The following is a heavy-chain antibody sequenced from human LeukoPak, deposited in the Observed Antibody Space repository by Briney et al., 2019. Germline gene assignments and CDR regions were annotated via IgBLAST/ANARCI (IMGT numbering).Heavy chain of an antibody. CDR3: ASRYYDFWSGYSNYYYMDV. CDR1: GGSFSGYY. CDR2: INHSGST. J-gene: IGHJ6*03. D-gene: IGHD3-3*01. V-gene: IGHV4-34*01. Sequence: SETLSLTCAVYGGSFSGYYWSWIRQPPGKGLEWIGEINHSGSTNYNPSLKSRVTISVDTSKDQFSLKLSSVTAADTAVYYCASRYYDFWSGYSNYYYMDVWGKGATVTVSS.